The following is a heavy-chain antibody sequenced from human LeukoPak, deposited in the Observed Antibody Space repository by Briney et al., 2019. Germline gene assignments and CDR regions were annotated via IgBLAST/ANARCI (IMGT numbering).Heavy chain of an antibody. J-gene: IGHJ3*02. Sequence: ASVKVSCKASGYTFTSYGISWVRQAPGQGLEWMGWISAYNGNTNYAQKLQGRVTMTTDTSTSTAYMELRSLRSDDTAVYYCARDRQQLVVKDAFDIWGQETMVTVSS. CDR2: ISAYNGNT. CDR3: ARDRQQLVVKDAFDI. CDR1: GYTFTSYG. V-gene: IGHV1-18*01. D-gene: IGHD6-13*01.